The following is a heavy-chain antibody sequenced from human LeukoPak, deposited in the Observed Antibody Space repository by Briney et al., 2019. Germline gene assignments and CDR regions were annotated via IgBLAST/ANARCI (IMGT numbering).Heavy chain of an antibody. J-gene: IGHJ4*02. V-gene: IGHV3-30*18. CDR3: AKEGGTRGSASFYFDS. Sequence: GGSLRLSCEASGLTFNNYGMHWVRQAPGKGLEWVADISDDGRKKFYAASVKGRFTISRDNSKNTLYLETNSLTVDDTAVYYCAKEGGTRGSASFYFDSWGQGTLVTVSS. D-gene: IGHD1-26*01. CDR2: ISDDGRKK. CDR1: GLTFNNYG.